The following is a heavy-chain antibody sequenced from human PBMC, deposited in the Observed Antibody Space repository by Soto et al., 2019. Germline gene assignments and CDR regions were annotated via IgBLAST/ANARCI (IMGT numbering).Heavy chain of an antibody. CDR3: ARVLPCSGSSCYFPPEFYGMDV. D-gene: IGHD2-15*01. V-gene: IGHV1-69*13. J-gene: IGHJ6*02. CDR1: GGTFSSYA. CDR2: IIPIFGTA. Sequence: SVKVSCKASGGTFSSYAISWVRQAPGQGLEWMGGIIPIFGTANYAQKFQGRVTITADESTSTAYMELSSLRSEDTAVYYCARVLPCSGSSCYFPPEFYGMDVWGQGTTVTVSS.